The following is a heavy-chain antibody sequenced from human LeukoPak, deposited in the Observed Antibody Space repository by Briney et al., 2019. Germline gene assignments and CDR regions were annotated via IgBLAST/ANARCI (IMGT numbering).Heavy chain of an antibody. V-gene: IGHV3-23*01. CDR1: GFTFSNCA. CDR2: IRGSGDST. D-gene: IGHD5-18*01. CDR3: ANGYSYGKPHLDY. J-gene: IGHJ4*02. Sequence: HPGGSLRLSCAASGFTFSNCAMSWVRQAPGKGLEWVSGIRGSGDSTYYVDSVKGRFTISRDNSKNTLYLQMNSLRAEDTAVYYCANGYSYGKPHLDYWGQGTLVTVSS.